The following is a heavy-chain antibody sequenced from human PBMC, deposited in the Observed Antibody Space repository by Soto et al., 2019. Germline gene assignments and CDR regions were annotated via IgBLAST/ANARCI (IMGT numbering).Heavy chain of an antibody. Sequence: QVQLVQSGAEVKKPGASVKVSCKASGYTFTSYGISWVRQAPGQVLEWMGWISAYNGNTNYAQKLQGRVTMTTDTSTSTAYVEMRRLRSDDTAVYYCARASGRVYWYVDLWGRGTLVTVSS. CDR1: GYTFTSYG. CDR2: ISAYNGNT. V-gene: IGHV1-18*01. D-gene: IGHD2-15*01. J-gene: IGHJ2*01. CDR3: ARASGRVYWYVDL.